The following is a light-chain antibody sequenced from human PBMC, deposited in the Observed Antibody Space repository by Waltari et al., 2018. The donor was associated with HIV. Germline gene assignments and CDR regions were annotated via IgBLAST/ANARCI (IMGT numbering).Light chain of an antibody. CDR2: KDT. Sequence: SSELTQPPSVSVPPGQTDRITCSGDAMPTQEAYWSQQKPVQAPILIIYKDTERPSGIPERFSGSTSGTTVTLTISGVQAEDEADYHCQSADSSGAYWVFGGGTRLTVL. J-gene: IGLJ3*02. CDR1: AMPTQE. CDR3: QSADSSGAYWV. V-gene: IGLV3-25*03.